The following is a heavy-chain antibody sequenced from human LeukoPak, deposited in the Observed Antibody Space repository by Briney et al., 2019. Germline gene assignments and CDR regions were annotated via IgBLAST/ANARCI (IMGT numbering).Heavy chain of an antibody. V-gene: IGHV3-30-3*01. CDR1: GFTFSSYA. CDR2: ISYDGSNK. CDR3: ARRPYYYYYMDV. J-gene: IGHJ6*03. Sequence: GGSLRLSCAASGFTFSSYAMHWVRQAPGKGLGWVAVISYDGSNKYYADSVKGRFTISRDNSKNTLYLQMNSLRAEDTAVYYCARRPYYYYYMDVWGKGTTVTVSS.